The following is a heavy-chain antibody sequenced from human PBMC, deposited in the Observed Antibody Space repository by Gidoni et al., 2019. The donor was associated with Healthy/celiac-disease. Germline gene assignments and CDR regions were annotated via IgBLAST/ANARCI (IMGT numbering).Heavy chain of an antibody. CDR3: ARDRSPGYYDFWSGREIPFDY. J-gene: IGHJ4*02. CDR1: GYTFTSYG. CDR2: ISAYNGNT. Sequence: QVQLVQSGAEVKKPGASVKVSCKASGYTFTSYGISWVRQAPGQGLEWMGWISAYNGNTNYAQKLQGRVTMTTDTSTSTAYMELRSLRSDDTAVYYCARDRSPGYYDFWSGREIPFDYWGQGTLVTVSS. V-gene: IGHV1-18*01. D-gene: IGHD3-3*01.